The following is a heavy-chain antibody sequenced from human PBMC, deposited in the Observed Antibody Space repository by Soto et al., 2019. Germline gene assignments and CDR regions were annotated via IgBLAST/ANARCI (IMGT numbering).Heavy chain of an antibody. CDR1: GGSISSSSYY. J-gene: IGHJ6*02. V-gene: IGHV4-39*01. Sequence: SETLSLTCTVSGGSISSSSYYWGWIRQPPGKGLEWIGSIYYSGSTYYNPSLKSRVTISVDTSKNQFSLKLSSVTAADTAVYYCAGGGDYAYYYYGMDVWGQGTTVTVSS. CDR2: IYYSGST. D-gene: IGHD4-17*01. CDR3: AGGGDYAYYYYGMDV.